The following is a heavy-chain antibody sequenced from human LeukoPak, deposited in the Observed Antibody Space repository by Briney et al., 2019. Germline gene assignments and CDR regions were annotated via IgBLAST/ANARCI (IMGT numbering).Heavy chain of an antibody. CDR1: GGSIISAVHY. V-gene: IGHV4-39*01. D-gene: IGHD2-15*01. Sequence: SETLSLTCSVSGGSIISAVHYWDWIRQPPGKGLEWIGSILYTGSSWVKPSLHSRASISVDTSRNQFSLRLYSVSAADTALYYCARRASGSGGTQAGMDVWGQGTTVIVSS. CDR3: ARRASGSGGTQAGMDV. J-gene: IGHJ6*02. CDR2: ILYTGSS.